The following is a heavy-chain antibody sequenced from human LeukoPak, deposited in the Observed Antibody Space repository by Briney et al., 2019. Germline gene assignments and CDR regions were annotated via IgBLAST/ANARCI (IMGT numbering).Heavy chain of an antibody. Sequence: SETLSLTCSVSGGSINRYYWSWIRQPAGKGLEWIGRIYSSGDTNYNPSLKSRVILSIDTSKKQFSLKLNSVTAADTALYYCARDQSGAYAFDYWGQGILVTVSS. CDR2: IYSSGDT. J-gene: IGHJ4*02. CDR3: ARDQSGAYAFDY. D-gene: IGHD4-17*01. V-gene: IGHV4-4*07. CDR1: GGSINRYY.